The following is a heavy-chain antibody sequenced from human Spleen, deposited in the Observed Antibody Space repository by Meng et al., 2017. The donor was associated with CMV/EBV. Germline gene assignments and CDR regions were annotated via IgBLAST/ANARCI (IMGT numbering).Heavy chain of an antibody. CDR3: TRQTEDYDFWSGYYPYYYYYGMDV. V-gene: IGHV3-73*01. CDR1: GFTFSGSA. D-gene: IGHD3-3*01. CDR2: IRSKANNYAT. J-gene: IGHJ6*02. Sequence: GGSLRLSCAASGFTFSGSAMHWVRQASGKGLEWVGRIRSKANNYATAYAASVKGRFTISRDDSKNTAYLQMNSLKTEDTAVYYCTRQTEDYDFWSGYYPYYYYYGMDVWGQGTTVTVSS.